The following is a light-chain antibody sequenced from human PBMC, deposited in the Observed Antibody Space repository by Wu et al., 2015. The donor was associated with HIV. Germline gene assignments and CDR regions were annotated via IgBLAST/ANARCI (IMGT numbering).Light chain of an antibody. CDR1: QDIDKY. V-gene: IGKV1-33*01. CDR2: DAS. Sequence: DTQMTQSPSSLSASVGDRVTITCQASQDIDKYLSWYQQKPGKAPKLLIYDASNWETGVPSRFSGSGFGTHFSFTISGLQPEDIATYYCQKYNTAPWTFGQGTKVEMK. J-gene: IGKJ1*01. CDR3: QKYNTAPWT.